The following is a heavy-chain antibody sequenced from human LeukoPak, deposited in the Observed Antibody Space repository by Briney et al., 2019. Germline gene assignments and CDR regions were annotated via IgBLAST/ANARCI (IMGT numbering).Heavy chain of an antibody. CDR2: IYYSGST. V-gene: IGHV4-59*01. Sequence: SETLSLTCAVSGGSISGYYWSWIRQPPGKGLEWIGYIYYSGSTKCNPSLKSRVTISVDTSKNQFSLRLNSVTAADTAMYYCAREKYGGSNDYWGQGTLVTVSS. CDR1: GGSISGYY. CDR3: AREKYGGSNDY. J-gene: IGHJ4*02. D-gene: IGHD1-26*01.